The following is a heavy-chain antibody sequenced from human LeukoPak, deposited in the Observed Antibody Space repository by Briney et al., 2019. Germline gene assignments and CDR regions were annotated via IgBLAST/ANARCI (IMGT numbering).Heavy chain of an antibody. CDR2: MNPNSGNT. D-gene: IGHD7-27*01. Sequence: ASVKVSCKASGYTFTSYDINWVRQATGQGLEWMGWMNPNSGNTGYAQKFQGRVTMTRNTSVTTAYMELSSLRSEDTAVYYCARVDGGSLLTGEYWFDPWGQGTLVTVSS. CDR3: ARVDGGSLLTGEYWFDP. J-gene: IGHJ5*02. V-gene: IGHV1-8*01. CDR1: GYTFTSYD.